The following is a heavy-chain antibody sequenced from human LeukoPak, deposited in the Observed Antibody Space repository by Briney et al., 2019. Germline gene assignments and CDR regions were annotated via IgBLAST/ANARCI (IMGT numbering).Heavy chain of an antibody. D-gene: IGHD1-7*01. CDR1: GYTFTGYY. J-gene: IGHJ6*03. V-gene: IGHV1-2*02. CDR3: ARDRDWNYLSYYMDV. Sequence: ASVKVSCKGSGYTFTGYYMYWVRQAPGQGLEWMGWINPNSGGTNYAQKFQGRVTMTRDTSISTAYMELSRLRSDDTAVNYCARDRDWNYLSYYMDVWGKGTTVIVSS. CDR2: INPNSGGT.